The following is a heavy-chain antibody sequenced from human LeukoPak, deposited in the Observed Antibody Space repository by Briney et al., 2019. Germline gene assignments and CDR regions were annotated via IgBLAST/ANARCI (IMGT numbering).Heavy chain of an antibody. CDR2: IYYSGST. V-gene: IGHV4-59*12. CDR3: ATEVFEYSSSYAFDI. D-gene: IGHD6-6*01. CDR1: GGSISSYY. Sequence: SETLSLTCTVSGGSISSYYWSWIRQPPGKGLEWIGYIYYSGSTNYNPSLKSRVTMSVDTSKNQFSLKLSSVTAADTAVYYCATEVFEYSSSYAFDIWGQGTMVTVSS. J-gene: IGHJ3*02.